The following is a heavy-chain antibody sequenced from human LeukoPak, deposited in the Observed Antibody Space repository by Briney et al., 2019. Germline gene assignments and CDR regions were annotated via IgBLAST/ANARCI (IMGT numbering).Heavy chain of an antibody. Sequence: GGSLRLSCAASGFTFSSYGMHWVRQAPGKGLEWVAFIRYDGSNKYYADSVKGRFTISRDNSKNTLYLQMNSLRAEDTAVYYCAKIPVDTAMANVDYWGQGTLLTVSS. CDR3: AKIPVDTAMANVDY. V-gene: IGHV3-30*02. CDR1: GFTFSSYG. D-gene: IGHD5-18*01. J-gene: IGHJ4*02. CDR2: IRYDGSNK.